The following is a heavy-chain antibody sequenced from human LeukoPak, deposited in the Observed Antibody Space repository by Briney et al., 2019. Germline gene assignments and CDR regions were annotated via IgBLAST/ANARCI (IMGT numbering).Heavy chain of an antibody. J-gene: IGHJ4*02. CDR1: GFTFSSYA. V-gene: IGHV3-30*04. D-gene: IGHD2-2*01. Sequence: GGSLRLSCAASGFTFSSYAMHWVRQAPSKGLEWVAVISYDGSNKYYADSVKGRFTISRDNSKNTLYLQMNSLRAEDTAVYYCARGALNQLLGYWGQGTLVTVSS. CDR2: ISYDGSNK. CDR3: ARGALNQLLGY.